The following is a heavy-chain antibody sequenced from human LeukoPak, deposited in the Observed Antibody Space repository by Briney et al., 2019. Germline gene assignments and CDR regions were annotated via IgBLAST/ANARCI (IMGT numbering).Heavy chain of an antibody. D-gene: IGHD6-19*01. CDR3: ASVERGYSSGWYFYYFDY. V-gene: IGHV4-34*01. CDR2: IYYSGST. CDR1: GGSFSGYY. Sequence: SETLSLTCAVYGGSFSGYYWSWIRQPPGKGLEWIGSIYYSGSTYYNPSLKSRVTISVDTSKNQFSLKLSSVTAADTAVYYCASVERGYSSGWYFYYFDYWGQGTLVTVSS. J-gene: IGHJ4*02.